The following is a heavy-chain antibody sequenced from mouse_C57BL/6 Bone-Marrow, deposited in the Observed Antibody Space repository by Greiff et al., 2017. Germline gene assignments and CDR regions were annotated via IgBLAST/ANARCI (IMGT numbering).Heavy chain of an antibody. J-gene: IGHJ3*01. Sequence: QVQLQQPGAELVMPGASVKLSCKASGYTFTSYWMHWVKQRPGQGLEWIGASDPSDSYTNYKQKFKGKSTLTLDKSSRTAYMQLRSLTSEDSAVYSCARDCGFAYGGQGTLVTVSA. CDR1: GYTFTSYW. CDR2: SDPSDSYT. V-gene: IGHV1-69*01. CDR3: ARDCGFAY.